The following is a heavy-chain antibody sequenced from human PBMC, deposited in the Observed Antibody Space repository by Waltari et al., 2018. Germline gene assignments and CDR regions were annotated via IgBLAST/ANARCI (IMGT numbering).Heavy chain of an antibody. CDR1: GGFFSCYY. CDR3: AMWTTTVNDY. J-gene: IGHJ4*02. V-gene: IGHV4-34*01. Sequence: QQPLQQRGAGLFKPSEPLSPPCAVHGGFFSCYYSSWSRHHPGKGLGWIGEINHSGSTNYNPSLKSRVTISVDTSKNQFSLKLSSVTAADTAVYYCAMWTTTVNDYWGQGTLVTVSS. CDR2: INHSGST. D-gene: IGHD4-4*01.